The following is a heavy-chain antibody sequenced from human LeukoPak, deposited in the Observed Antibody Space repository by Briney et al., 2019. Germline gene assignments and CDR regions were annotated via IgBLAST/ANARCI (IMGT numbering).Heavy chain of an antibody. Sequence: ASVKVSCKASGYTFTGYFIHRVRQAPGQGLEWIGWINPNSGGTNYAQKFQGRVTITADESTSTAYMELSSLRSEDTAVYYCARGYRGYSGYDPQPPDYWGQGTLVTVSS. CDR2: INPNSGGT. J-gene: IGHJ4*02. V-gene: IGHV1-2*02. CDR3: ARGYRGYSGYDPQPPDY. CDR1: GYTFTGYF. D-gene: IGHD5-12*01.